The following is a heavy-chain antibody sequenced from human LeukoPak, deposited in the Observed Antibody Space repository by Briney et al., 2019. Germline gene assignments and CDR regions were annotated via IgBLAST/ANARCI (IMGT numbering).Heavy chain of an antibody. V-gene: IGHV4-59*12. Sequence: SETLSLTCTVSGGSISSYYWSWIRQPPGRGLEWIGYIYYSGSTNYNPSLKSRVTLSLDTPKNQFSLKLSSVTAADTAVYYCARDTTTVVTLDYWGQGTLVTVSS. J-gene: IGHJ4*02. CDR3: ARDTTTVVTLDY. CDR1: GGSISSYY. CDR2: IYYSGST. D-gene: IGHD4-23*01.